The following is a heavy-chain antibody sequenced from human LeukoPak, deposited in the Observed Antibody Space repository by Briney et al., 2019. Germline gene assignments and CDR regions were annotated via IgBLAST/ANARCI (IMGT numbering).Heavy chain of an antibody. CDR2: VLGNGIP. CDR3: TRRAARWQFDL. D-gene: IGHD5-24*01. CDR1: GFTFYSYA. V-gene: IGHV3-23*01. Sequence: GGSLRLSCAASGFTFYSYAMSWVRQAPGKGLEWVSSVLGNGIPYYAGSVKGRFTISRDNAKNSLYLQMSSLRAEDTALYYCTRRAARWQFDLWGRGTLLTVSS. J-gene: IGHJ2*01.